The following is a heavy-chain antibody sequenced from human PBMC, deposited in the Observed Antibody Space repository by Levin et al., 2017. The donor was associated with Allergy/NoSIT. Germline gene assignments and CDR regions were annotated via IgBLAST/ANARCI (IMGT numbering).Heavy chain of an antibody. CDR1: GYTFTNYW. V-gene: IGHV5-51*01. Sequence: KVSCKGSGYTFTNYWLGWVRQMPGKGLEWMGIIYPGDSDTRYTPSFQGQVTISADKSISTAYLQWSSLKASDTAMYYCVRHGSLATDYWGQGTLVTVSS. J-gene: IGHJ4*02. CDR2: IYPGDSDT. CDR3: VRHGSLATDY.